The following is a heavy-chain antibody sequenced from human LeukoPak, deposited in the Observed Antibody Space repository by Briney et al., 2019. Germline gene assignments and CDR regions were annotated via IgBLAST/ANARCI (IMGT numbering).Heavy chain of an antibody. V-gene: IGHV1-8*01. J-gene: IGHJ4*02. CDR3: ARGSYYYGSGSYYKGFDY. D-gene: IGHD3-10*01. CDR2: MNPNSGNT. Sequence: ASVKVSCKASGYTFTSYDINWVRQATGQGLEWMGWMNPNSGNTGYAQKFQGRVTMTGNTSISTAYMELSSLRSEDTAVYYCARGSYYYGSGSYYKGFDYWGQGTLVTVSS. CDR1: GYTFTSYD.